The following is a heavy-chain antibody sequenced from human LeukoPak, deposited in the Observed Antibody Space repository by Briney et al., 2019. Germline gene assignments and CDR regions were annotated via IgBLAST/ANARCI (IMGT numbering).Heavy chain of an antibody. Sequence: GGSLRLSCAASGFTFSIYWMSWVRQAPGKGLEWVANIKQDGSEKYYVDSVKGRFTISRDNAKNSLYLQMNSLRAEDTAVYYCAKHKQLGPFDYWGQGTLVTVSS. CDR1: GFTFSIYW. D-gene: IGHD6-6*01. CDR3: AKHKQLGPFDY. J-gene: IGHJ4*02. CDR2: IKQDGSEK. V-gene: IGHV3-7*03.